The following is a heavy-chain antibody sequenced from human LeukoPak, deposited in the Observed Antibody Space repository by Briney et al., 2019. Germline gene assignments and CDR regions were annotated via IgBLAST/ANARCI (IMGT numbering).Heavy chain of an antibody. V-gene: IGHV3-23*01. Sequence: GGSLRLSCAASGFTFSSYAMSWVRQAPGKGLEWVSAISGSGGSAYYADSVKGRFTISRDNSKNTLYLQMNSLRAEDTAVYYCARDRVVVVPAALLFDYWGQGTLVTVSS. CDR2: ISGSGGSA. D-gene: IGHD2-2*01. J-gene: IGHJ4*02. CDR3: ARDRVVVVPAALLFDY. CDR1: GFTFSSYA.